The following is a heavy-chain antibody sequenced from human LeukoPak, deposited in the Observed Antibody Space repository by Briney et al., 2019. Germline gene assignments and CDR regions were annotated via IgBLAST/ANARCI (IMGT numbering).Heavy chain of an antibody. Sequence: ASVKVSCKASGYTFTGYYMHWVRQAPGQGLEWMGRINPNSGGTNYAQKFQGRVTMTRDTSISTAYMEMSRLRSDDTTVYYCARGELVGLGATSAGWFDPWGQGTLVIVSS. J-gene: IGHJ5*02. D-gene: IGHD1-26*01. V-gene: IGHV1-2*06. CDR1: GYTFTGYY. CDR2: INPNSGGT. CDR3: ARGELVGLGATSAGWFDP.